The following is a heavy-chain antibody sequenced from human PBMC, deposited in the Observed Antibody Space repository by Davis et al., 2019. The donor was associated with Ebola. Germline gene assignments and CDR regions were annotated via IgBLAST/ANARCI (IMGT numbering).Heavy chain of an antibody. CDR1: GGTFSSYA. Sequence: SVKVSCKASGGTFSSYAISWVRQAPGQGLEWMGGIIPIFGTANYAQKFQGRVTITADKSTSTAYMELRSLRSEDTAVYYCARSYGDYVPVYYYGMDVWGQGTTATVSS. CDR3: ARSYGDYVPVYYYGMDV. J-gene: IGHJ6*02. D-gene: IGHD4-17*01. V-gene: IGHV1-69*06. CDR2: IIPIFGTA.